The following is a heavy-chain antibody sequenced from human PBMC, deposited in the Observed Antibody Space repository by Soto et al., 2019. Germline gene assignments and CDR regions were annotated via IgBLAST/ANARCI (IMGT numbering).Heavy chain of an antibody. Sequence: GGSLRLSCAASGFTFSSYAMSWVRQAPGKGLEWVSAISGSGGSTYYADSVKGRFTISRDNSKNTLYLQTNSLRAEDTAVYYCAKDFVVVTAPIDYWGQGTLVTVSS. CDR2: ISGSGGST. CDR1: GFTFSSYA. D-gene: IGHD2-21*02. CDR3: AKDFVVVTAPIDY. V-gene: IGHV3-23*01. J-gene: IGHJ4*02.